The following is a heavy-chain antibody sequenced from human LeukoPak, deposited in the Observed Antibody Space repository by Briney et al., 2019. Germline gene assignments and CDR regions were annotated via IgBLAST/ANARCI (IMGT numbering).Heavy chain of an antibody. V-gene: IGHV5-51*01. CDR3: ARFYVWGSPPNDAFDI. Sequence: GESLKISCKGSGYSFTSYWIGRVRQMPGKGLEWMGIIYPGDSDTRYSPSFQGQVTISADKSISTAYLQWSSLKASDTAMYYCARFYVWGSPPNDAFDIWGQGTMVTVSS. CDR2: IYPGDSDT. CDR1: GYSFTSYW. D-gene: IGHD3-16*01. J-gene: IGHJ3*02.